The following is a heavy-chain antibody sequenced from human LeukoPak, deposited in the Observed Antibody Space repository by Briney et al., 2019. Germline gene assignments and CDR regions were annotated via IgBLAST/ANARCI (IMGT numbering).Heavy chain of an antibody. CDR3: AKGPSSGYYMDV. J-gene: IGHJ6*03. V-gene: IGHV3-23*01. Sequence: GGSLRLSCAASGFTFSSYAMSWVRQAPGKGLEWVSAISGSGGSTYYADSVKGRFTISRGNSKNTLYLQMNSLRAEDTAVYYCAKGPSSGYYMDVWGKGTTVTVSS. CDR2: ISGSGGST. CDR1: GFTFSSYA. D-gene: IGHD3-10*01.